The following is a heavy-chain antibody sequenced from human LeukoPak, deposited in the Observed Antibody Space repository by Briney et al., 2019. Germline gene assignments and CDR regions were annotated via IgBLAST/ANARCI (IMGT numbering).Heavy chain of an antibody. Sequence: GGSLRLSCAASGFTFSSFWMHWVRQAPGKGLVWVSRIKSDGTTTTDADFVKGRFTISRDNAKNTLYLQMNSLRAEDTAVYYCARDSPNIAVAGSFDYWGQGTLATVSS. CDR3: ARDSPNIAVAGSFDY. CDR1: GFTFSSFW. J-gene: IGHJ4*02. V-gene: IGHV3-74*01. CDR2: IKSDGTTT. D-gene: IGHD6-19*01.